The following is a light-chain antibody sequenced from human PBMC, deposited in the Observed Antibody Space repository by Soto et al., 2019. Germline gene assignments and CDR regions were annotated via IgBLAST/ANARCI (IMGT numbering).Light chain of an antibody. J-gene: IGLJ1*01. V-gene: IGLV2-14*01. CDR1: NTDLGVYGY. CDR2: DVN. CDR3: FSKISGFVYG. Sequence: QSVLAQPASVSGYFLESITISCNGPNTDLGVYGYLSWYQHQPGKAPKLLIYDVNNRPSGISDRFSGSKSGDTGSLTISGLQAEDEADYFCFSKISGFVYGFGTGTKVTVL.